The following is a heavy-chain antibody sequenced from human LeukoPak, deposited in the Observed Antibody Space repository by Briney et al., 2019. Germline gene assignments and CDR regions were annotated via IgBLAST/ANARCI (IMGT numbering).Heavy chain of an antibody. CDR3: ARFETVAAKPFEY. CDR2: ISSESTHI. CDR1: GFAFSSYS. J-gene: IGHJ4*02. V-gene: IGHV3-21*06. Sequence: PGRSLRLSCAASGFAFSSYSMNWVRQAPGKGLEWVSSISSESTHILHAEPVKGRFTISRDNAENLLYLQMNSLRAEDTAVYYCARFETVAAKPFEYWDQGTLVTVSS. D-gene: IGHD6-19*01.